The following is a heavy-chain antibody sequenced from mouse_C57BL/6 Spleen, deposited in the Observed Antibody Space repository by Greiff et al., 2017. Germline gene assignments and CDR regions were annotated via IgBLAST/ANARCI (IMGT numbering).Heavy chain of an antibody. CDR3: ARDGIYYYGSYYAMDY. V-gene: IGHV1-54*01. J-gene: IGHJ4*01. D-gene: IGHD1-1*01. CDR2: INPGSGGT. Sequence: QVQLQQSGAELVRPGTSVKVSCKASGYAFTNYLIEWVKQRPGQGLEWIGVINPGSGGTNYNEKFKGKATLTADKSSSTAYMQLSSLTSEDSAVYFCARDGIYYYGSYYAMDYWGQGTSVTVSS. CDR1: GYAFTNYL.